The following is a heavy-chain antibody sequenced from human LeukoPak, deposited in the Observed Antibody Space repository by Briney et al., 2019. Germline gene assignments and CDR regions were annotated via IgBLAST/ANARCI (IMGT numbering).Heavy chain of an antibody. CDR3: ARVQRGVRSPTDY. J-gene: IGHJ4*02. Sequence: TGGPLRLSCAASGFTFSSYAMSCVRQAPGRGLEWVSTISGSGGTTYYADSVKGRFTISRDNSKSTLYLQMNSLRAEDTAVYYCARVQRGVRSPTDYWGQGTLVTVSS. CDR1: GFTFSSYA. D-gene: IGHD4-17*01. V-gene: IGHV3-23*01. CDR2: ISGSGGTT.